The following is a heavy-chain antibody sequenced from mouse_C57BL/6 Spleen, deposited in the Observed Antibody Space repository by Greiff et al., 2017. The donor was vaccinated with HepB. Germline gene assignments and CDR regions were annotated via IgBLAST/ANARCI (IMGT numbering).Heavy chain of an antibody. D-gene: IGHD1-1*01. Sequence: VQLQQSGAELVKPGASVKISCKASGYAFSSYWMNWVKQRPGKGLEWIGQIYPGDGDTNYHGKVKGKATLTADKAYSTAYMQLSSLTSEDSAVDFCAPTGVGAMDYWGQGTSVTVSS. CDR2: IYPGDGDT. CDR3: APTGVGAMDY. V-gene: IGHV1-80*01. J-gene: IGHJ4*01. CDR1: GYAFSSYW.